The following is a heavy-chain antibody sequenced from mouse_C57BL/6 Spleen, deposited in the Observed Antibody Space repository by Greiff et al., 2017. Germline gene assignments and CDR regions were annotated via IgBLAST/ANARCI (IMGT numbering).Heavy chain of an antibody. J-gene: IGHJ4*01. CDR2: INPSSGYT. CDR1: GYTFTSYT. D-gene: IGHD3-2*02. CDR3: ARTETAQALYAMDY. Sequence: QVQLQQSGAELARPGASVKMSCKASGYTFTSYTMHWVKQRPGQGLEWIGYINPSSGYTKYNQKFKDKATLTADKSSSTAYMQLSSLTSEDSAVDYCARTETAQALYAMDYWGQGTSVTVSS. V-gene: IGHV1-4*01.